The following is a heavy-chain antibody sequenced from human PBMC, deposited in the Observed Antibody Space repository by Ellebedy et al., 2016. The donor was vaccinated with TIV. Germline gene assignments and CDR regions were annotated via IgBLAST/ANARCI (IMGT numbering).Heavy chain of an antibody. J-gene: IGHJ4*02. D-gene: IGHD3-22*01. V-gene: IGHV3-7*01. CDR3: ARAASGIVVVNHWGY. Sequence: PGGSLRLSCAASGFTFSGYWMSWVRQAPGKGLEWVANIKEDGSEAYYVDSVKGRFTISRDNAKNSLYLQMNSLRAEDTAVYYCARAASGIVVVNHWGYWGQGTLVTVSS. CDR1: GFTFSGYW. CDR2: IKEDGSEA.